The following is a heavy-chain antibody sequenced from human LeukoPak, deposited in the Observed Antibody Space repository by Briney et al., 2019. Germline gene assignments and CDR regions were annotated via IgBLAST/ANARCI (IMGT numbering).Heavy chain of an antibody. CDR3: TRQRPQTGTLDY. J-gene: IGHJ4*02. CDR1: GFSFSDSP. CDR2: VRDRANSYAT. D-gene: IGHD3-9*01. V-gene: IGHV3-73*01. Sequence: GGSLRLSCAASGFSFSDSPMHWVRQASGKGLEWVGRVRDRANSYATGYAASVEGRFTISRDDSENTAYLQMNSLIIEDTAVYYCTRQRPQTGTLDYWGQGVLVTLSS.